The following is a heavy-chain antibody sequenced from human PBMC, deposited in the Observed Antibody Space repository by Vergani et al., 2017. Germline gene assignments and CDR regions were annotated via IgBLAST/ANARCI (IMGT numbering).Heavy chain of an antibody. J-gene: IGHJ4*02. Sequence: QVQLVQSRAEVKKPGASVKVSCKASGYTFTSYGISWVRQAPGQGLEWMGWISAYNGNTNYAQKLQGRVTMTTDTSTSTAYMELRSLRSDDTAVYYCARRANYDHHDSSFDYWGQGTLVTVSS. CDR3: ARRANYDHHDSSFDY. CDR1: GYTFTSYG. D-gene: IGHD5-12*01. V-gene: IGHV1-18*01. CDR2: ISAYNGNT.